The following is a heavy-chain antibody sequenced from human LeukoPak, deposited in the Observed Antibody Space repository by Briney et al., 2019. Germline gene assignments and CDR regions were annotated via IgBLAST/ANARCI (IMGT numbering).Heavy chain of an antibody. V-gene: IGHV1-3*01. Sequence: ASVKVSCKASGYIFTNYVVHWVRQAPGQRPEWMGYINAGNGDTKYSKNFQDRVTITRDTSASTAYMEVSSLTSEDTALYSCVRDDCAADACYPGGYWGQGTLVTVSS. CDR1: GYIFTNYV. CDR3: VRDDCAADACYPGGY. J-gene: IGHJ4*02. D-gene: IGHD2-21*02. CDR2: INAGNGDT.